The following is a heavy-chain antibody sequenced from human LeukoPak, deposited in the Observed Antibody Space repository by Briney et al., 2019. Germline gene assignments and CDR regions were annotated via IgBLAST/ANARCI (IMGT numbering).Heavy chain of an antibody. CDR1: GFTFDDYG. CDR2: INWSGGST. D-gene: IGHD6-13*01. Sequence: GGSLRLSCAASGFTFDDYGMIWVRQAPGKGLEWVSGINWSGGSTGYADSVKGRFTISRDNAKTSLYLQMNSLRAEDTALYYCARDSSSWYVSEHWGQGTLVTVSS. V-gene: IGHV3-20*04. CDR3: ARDSSSWYVSEH. J-gene: IGHJ1*01.